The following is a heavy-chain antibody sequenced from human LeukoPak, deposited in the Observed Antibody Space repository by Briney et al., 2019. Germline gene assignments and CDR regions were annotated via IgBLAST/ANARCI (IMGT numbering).Heavy chain of an antibody. CDR3: ARQSPGFMIAGYFDY. CDR1: GGSISTNNW. V-gene: IGHV4-4*02. Sequence: GTLSLTCTVSGGSISTNNWWSWVRQSPAKGLEWIGEIFHEGLTNYNPSLKSRATISIDKSKSQFSLRLTSVTAADTAVYYCARQSPGFMIAGYFDYWGQGTLVTVSS. CDR2: IFHEGLT. J-gene: IGHJ4*02. D-gene: IGHD3-16*01.